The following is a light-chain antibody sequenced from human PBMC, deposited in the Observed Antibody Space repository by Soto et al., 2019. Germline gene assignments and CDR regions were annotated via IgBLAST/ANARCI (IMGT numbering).Light chain of an antibody. V-gene: IGKV1-39*01. CDR2: AAS. Sequence: DIQMTQSPSSLSASVGDRVTITCRASQSISNYLNWYQQKPGKAPKLLIYAASTLESGVPSRFSGTGSGTEFTLAISSLQPEDFATYYCQRGYNTPPWTFGQGTKV. CDR3: QRGYNTPPWT. CDR1: QSISNY. J-gene: IGKJ1*01.